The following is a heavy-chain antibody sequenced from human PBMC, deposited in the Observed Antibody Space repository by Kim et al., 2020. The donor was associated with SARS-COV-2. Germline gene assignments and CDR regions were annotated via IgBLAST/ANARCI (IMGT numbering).Heavy chain of an antibody. V-gene: IGHV4-4*07. J-gene: IGHJ5*02. Sequence: SETLSLTCTVSGGSISSYYWSWIRQPAGKGLEWIGRIYTSGSTNYNPSLKSRVTMSVDTSKNQFSLKLSSATAADTAVYYCAREERDIVVVPAAQDWFDPWGQGTLVTVSS. D-gene: IGHD2-2*01. CDR2: IYTSGST. CDR1: GGSISSYY. CDR3: AREERDIVVVPAAQDWFDP.